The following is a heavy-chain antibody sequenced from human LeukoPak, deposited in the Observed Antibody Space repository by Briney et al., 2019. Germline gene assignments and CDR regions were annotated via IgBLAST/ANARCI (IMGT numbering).Heavy chain of an antibody. CDR3: AKLLSGFGTDY. Sequence: GGSLRLSCAASGFTFSSYGMSWVRQAPGKGLEWVSSVTGSDGSTYYADSVKGRFTISRDNSKNTLYLQMNSLRAEDTAVYYCAKLLSGFGTDYWGQGTLVSVSS. J-gene: IGHJ4*02. CDR2: VTGSDGST. CDR1: GFTFSSYG. V-gene: IGHV3-23*01. D-gene: IGHD3-10*01.